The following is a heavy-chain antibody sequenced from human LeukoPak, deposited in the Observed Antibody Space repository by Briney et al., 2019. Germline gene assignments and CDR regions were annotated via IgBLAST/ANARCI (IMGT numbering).Heavy chain of an antibody. CDR2: IGYDGSNK. J-gene: IGHJ4*02. CDR3: SNAHFSDY. CDR1: GFTFSDYG. D-gene: IGHD2/OR15-2a*01. Sequence: GGSLRLSCAASGFTFSDYGMHWVRQAPGKGLEWVTVIGYDGSNKYYVDSVKGRFTISRDNSKNTVYLQMNSLRAEDTAIYYCSNAHFSDYWGQGTLVTVSS. V-gene: IGHV3-33*08.